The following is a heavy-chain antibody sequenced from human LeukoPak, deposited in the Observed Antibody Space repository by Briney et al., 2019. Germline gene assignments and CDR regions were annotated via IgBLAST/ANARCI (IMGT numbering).Heavy chain of an antibody. D-gene: IGHD5-24*01. Sequence: GGSLRLSCAASGFTFSSYAMSWVRQAPGKGLEWVSAISGSGGSTYYADSVKGRFTISRDNSKNSLYLQMNSLRTEDTALYYCAKGRLQLYYGMDVWGQGTTVTVSS. V-gene: IGHV3-23*01. CDR2: ISGSGGST. CDR1: GFTFSSYA. CDR3: AKGRLQLYYGMDV. J-gene: IGHJ6*02.